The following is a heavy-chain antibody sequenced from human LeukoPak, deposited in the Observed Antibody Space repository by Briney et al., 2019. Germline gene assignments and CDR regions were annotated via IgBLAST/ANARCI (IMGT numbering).Heavy chain of an antibody. CDR2: ITSRSTIT. Sequence: GGSLRLSCAASGFTFSSYAMSWVRQTPGKGLEWVSTITSRSTITYYADSVKGRFTISRDNSKSTLYLQMNNLRAEDTAVYYCAKDNGGYVIFDSWGQGTLVTVSS. CDR3: AKDNGGYVIFDS. D-gene: IGHD5-12*01. CDR1: GFTFSSYA. J-gene: IGHJ4*02. V-gene: IGHV3-23*01.